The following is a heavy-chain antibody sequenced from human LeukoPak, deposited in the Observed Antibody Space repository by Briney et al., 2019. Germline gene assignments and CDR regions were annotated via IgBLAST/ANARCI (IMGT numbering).Heavy chain of an antibody. V-gene: IGHV4-4*07. J-gene: IGHJ3*02. CDR3: ARGGYGDYDAFDI. CDR1: GGSISSYY. D-gene: IGHD4-17*01. Sequence: PSETLSLTCTVSGGSISSYYWSWIRQPAGKGREWIGRIYTSGSTNYNPSLKSGVTMSVDTSTNQFSLKLSSMTAADTAVYYCARGGYGDYDAFDIWGQGTMVTVSS. CDR2: IYTSGST.